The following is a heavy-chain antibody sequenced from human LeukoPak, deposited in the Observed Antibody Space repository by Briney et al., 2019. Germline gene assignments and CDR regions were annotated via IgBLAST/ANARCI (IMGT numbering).Heavy chain of an antibody. Sequence: GPLRLSCAASGFTVSTYSMSWVRQAPGKGLEWIGEINHSGSTNYNPSFKSRVTISVDTSKNQFSLKLSSVTAADTAVYYCAGSSGGTGFDYWGQGTPVPVSS. V-gene: IGHV4-34*08. CDR2: INHSGST. CDR1: GFTVSTYS. D-gene: IGHD6-19*01. CDR3: AGSSGGTGFDY. J-gene: IGHJ4*02.